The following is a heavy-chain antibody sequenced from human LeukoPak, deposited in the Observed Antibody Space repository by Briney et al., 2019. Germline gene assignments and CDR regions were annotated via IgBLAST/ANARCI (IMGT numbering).Heavy chain of an antibody. CDR3: ARDTKTPNYYGSGSYFTYYYYGMDV. CDR1: GFTVSSNY. Sequence: PGGSLRLSCAASGFTVSSNYMSWVRQAPGKGLEWVSVIYSGGSTYYADSVKGRFTISRDNSKNTLYLQMNSLSAEDTAVYYCARDTKTPNYYGSGSYFTYYYYGMDVWGQGTTVTVSS. CDR2: IYSGGST. D-gene: IGHD3-10*01. J-gene: IGHJ6*02. V-gene: IGHV3-66*01.